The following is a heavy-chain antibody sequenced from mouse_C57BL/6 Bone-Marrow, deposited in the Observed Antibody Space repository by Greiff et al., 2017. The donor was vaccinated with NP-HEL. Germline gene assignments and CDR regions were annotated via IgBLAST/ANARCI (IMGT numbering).Heavy chain of an antibody. CDR1: GFTFSSYG. J-gene: IGHJ1*03. CDR2: ISSGGSYT. CDR3: ARQPPFDYYGSSHWYFDV. D-gene: IGHD1-1*01. Sequence: EVQLVESGGDLVKPGGSLKLSCAASGFTFSSYGMSWVRQTPDKRLEWVATISSGGSYTYYPDSVKGRFTISRDNAKNTLYLQMSSLKSEDTAMYYCARQPPFDYYGSSHWYFDVWGTGTTVTVSS. V-gene: IGHV5-6*01.